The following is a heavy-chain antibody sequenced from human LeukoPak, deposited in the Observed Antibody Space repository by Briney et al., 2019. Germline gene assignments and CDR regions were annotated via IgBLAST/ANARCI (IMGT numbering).Heavy chain of an antibody. V-gene: IGHV1-24*01. J-gene: IGHJ4*02. CDR2: FDPEDGET. D-gene: IGHD2-2*02. CDR1: GYTLTELS. CDR3: ATARCSSTSCYTGFYVY. Sequence: ASVKVFCKVSGYTLTELSMHWVRQAPGKGLEWMGGFDPEDGETIYAQKFQGRVTMTEDTSTDTAYMELSSLRSEDTAVYYCATARCSSTSCYTGFYVYWGQGTLVTVSA.